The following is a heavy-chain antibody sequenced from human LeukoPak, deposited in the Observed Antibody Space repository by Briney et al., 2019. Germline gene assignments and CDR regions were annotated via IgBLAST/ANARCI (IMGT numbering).Heavy chain of an antibody. V-gene: IGHV4-61*02. CDR3: ARLDTTTNAFDI. CDR1: GGSISSGSYS. D-gene: IGHD5-18*01. CDR2: IYTSGST. Sequence: SQTLSLTCTVSGGSISSGSYSWNWIRQPAGKGLEWIGRIYTSGSTNYNPSLKSRVTISTDTSKNQFSLKLSSVTAADTAAYYCARLDTTTNAFDIWSQGTMVTVSS. J-gene: IGHJ3*02.